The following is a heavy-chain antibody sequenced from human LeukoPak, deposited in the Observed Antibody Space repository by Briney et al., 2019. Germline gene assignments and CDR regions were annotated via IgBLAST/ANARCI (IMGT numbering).Heavy chain of an antibody. Sequence: GGSLRLSCAASGFTFSSYSMNWVRQAPGKGLEWVSYISSSSSTIYYADSVKGRFTISRDNAKNSLYLQMNSLRAEDTAVYYCAREGRYFDWLFPGGCWGQGTLVTVSS. V-gene: IGHV3-48*04. CDR3: AREGRYFDWLFPGGC. J-gene: IGHJ4*02. CDR1: GFTFSSYS. CDR2: ISSSSSTI. D-gene: IGHD3-9*01.